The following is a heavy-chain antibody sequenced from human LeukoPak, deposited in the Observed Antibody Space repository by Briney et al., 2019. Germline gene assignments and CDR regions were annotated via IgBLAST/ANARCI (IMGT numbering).Heavy chain of an antibody. V-gene: IGHV3-30-3*01. Sequence: SXRLSCAASGFTFSSYAMHWVRQAPGKGLEWVAVISYDGSNKYYADSVKGRFTISRDNSKNTLYLQMNSLRAEDTAVYYCARGGFDPWGQGTLVTVSS. CDR2: ISYDGSNK. CDR3: ARGGFDP. J-gene: IGHJ5*02. CDR1: GFTFSSYA. D-gene: IGHD3-16*01.